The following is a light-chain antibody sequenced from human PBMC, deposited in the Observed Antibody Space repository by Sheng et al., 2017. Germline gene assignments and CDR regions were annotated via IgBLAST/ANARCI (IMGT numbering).Light chain of an antibody. CDR3: QQYGNSPRT. CDR1: QSVSSSY. Sequence: EVVLTQSPGTLSLSPGERATLSCRASQSVSSSYLAWYQQKPGQAPSLLIYGASSRATGIPDRFSGSGSGTDFTLTISRLEPEDFAVYYCQQYGNSPRTFGQGTNGGIK. V-gene: IGKV3-20*01. J-gene: IGKJ1*01. CDR2: GAS.